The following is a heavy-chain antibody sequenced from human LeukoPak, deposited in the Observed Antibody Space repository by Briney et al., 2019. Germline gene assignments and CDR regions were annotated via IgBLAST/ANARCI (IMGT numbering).Heavy chain of an antibody. CDR1: GFTVSSNY. J-gene: IGHJ6*03. D-gene: IGHD2/OR15-2a*01. V-gene: IGHV3-48*01. CDR3: ARVVIGVVLNYYYYYMDV. Sequence: QPGGSLRLSCAASGFTVSSNYMSWVRQAPGKGLEGVSYISSSSNTIYYADSVKGRFTISRDNAKNSLYLQMNSLRAEDTAVYYCARVVIGVVLNYYYYYMDVWGKGTTVTVSS. CDR2: ISSSSNTI.